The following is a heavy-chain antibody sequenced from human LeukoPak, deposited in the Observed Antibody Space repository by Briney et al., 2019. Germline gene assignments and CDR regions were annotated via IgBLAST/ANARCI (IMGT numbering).Heavy chain of an antibody. CDR3: ARERTTVTTEGDYYYYYMDV. CDR1: GYSISSGYY. Sequence: SETLSLTCTVSGYSISSGYYWAWIRQPPGKGLEWIGSIYYSGSTYYNPSLKSRVTISVDTSKNQFSLKLSSVTAADTAVYYCARERTTVTTEGDYYYYYMDVWGKGTTVTVSS. V-gene: IGHV4-38-2*02. D-gene: IGHD4-17*01. CDR2: IYYSGST. J-gene: IGHJ6*03.